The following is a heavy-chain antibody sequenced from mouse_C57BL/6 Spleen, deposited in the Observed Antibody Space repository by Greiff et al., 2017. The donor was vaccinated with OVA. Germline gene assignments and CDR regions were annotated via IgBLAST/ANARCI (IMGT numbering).Heavy chain of an antibody. CDR2: ISSGSSTI. CDR3: ARTGLDY. D-gene: IGHD4-1*01. CDR1: GFTFSDYG. Sequence: DVQLVESGGGLVKPGGSLKLSCEASGFTFSDYGMHWVRQAPEKGLEWVAYISSGSSTIYYADTVKGRFTISRDNAKNTLFLQMTSLRSEDTAMYYCARTGLDYWGQGTTLTVSS. V-gene: IGHV5-17*01. J-gene: IGHJ2*01.